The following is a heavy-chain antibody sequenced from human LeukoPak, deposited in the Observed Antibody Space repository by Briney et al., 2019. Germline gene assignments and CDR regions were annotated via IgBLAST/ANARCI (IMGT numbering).Heavy chain of an antibody. J-gene: IGHJ2*01. CDR1: GGSISSSSYY. CDR2: IYYSGSA. Sequence: PSETLSLTCTVSGGSISSSSYYWGWIRQPPGKGLEWIGNIYYSGSAYYNPSLKSRVTISVDTSKNQFSLKLSSVTAADTAVYYCARRVEMATIPGVLSNSDNWYFDLWGRGTLVTVSS. CDR3: ARRVEMATIPGVLSNSDNWYFDL. D-gene: IGHD5-24*01. V-gene: IGHV4-39*07.